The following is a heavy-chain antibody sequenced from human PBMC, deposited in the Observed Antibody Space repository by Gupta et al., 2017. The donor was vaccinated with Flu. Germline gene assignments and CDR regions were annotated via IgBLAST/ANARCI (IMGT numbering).Heavy chain of an antibody. V-gene: IGHV1-24*01. CDR3: ATDTRPVSCRGISCYSPPRI. CDR2: FDPANGKT. Sequence: ELSMHWVRQAPGRGLEWVGGFDPANGKTIYAQKFQGRVTMTEDKSTDTAYMDLSSLKSGDTAVYYCATDTRPVSCRGISCYSPPRIWGPGTLVTVSS. CDR1: ELS. D-gene: IGHD2-15*01. J-gene: IGHJ4*02.